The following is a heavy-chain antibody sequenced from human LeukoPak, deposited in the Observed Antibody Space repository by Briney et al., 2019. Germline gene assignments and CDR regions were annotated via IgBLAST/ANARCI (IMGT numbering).Heavy chain of an antibody. J-gene: IGHJ5*02. V-gene: IGHV4-34*01. CDR2: INHSGST. CDR3: AREGIVVVPAARNWFDP. D-gene: IGHD2-2*01. Sequence: SETLSLTCAVYGGSFSGYYWSWIRQPPGKGLEWIGEINHSGSTNYNPSLKSRVTISVDTSENQFSLKLSSVTAADTAVYYCAREGIVVVPAARNWFDPWGQGTLVTVSS. CDR1: GGSFSGYY.